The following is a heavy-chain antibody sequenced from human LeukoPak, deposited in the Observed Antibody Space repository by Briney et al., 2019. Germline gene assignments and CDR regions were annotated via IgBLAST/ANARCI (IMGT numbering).Heavy chain of an antibody. V-gene: IGHV1-2*02. D-gene: IGHD3-22*01. J-gene: IGHJ4*02. Sequence: ASVKVSCKASGYTFTGYYMHWVRQAPGQGLKWMGWINPNSGGTNYAQKFQGRVTMTRDTSISTAYMELSRLRSDDTAVYYCARRSNGWGFTMTYDYWGQGTLVTVSS. CDR1: GYTFTGYY. CDR3: ARRSNGWGFTMTYDY. CDR2: INPNSGGT.